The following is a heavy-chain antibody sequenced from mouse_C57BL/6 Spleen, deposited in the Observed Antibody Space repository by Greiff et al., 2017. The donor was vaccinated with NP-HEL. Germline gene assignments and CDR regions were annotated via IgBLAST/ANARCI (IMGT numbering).Heavy chain of an antibody. J-gene: IGHJ1*03. Sequence: VQLQQSGAELVKPGASVKLSCKASGYTFTSYWMHWVKQRPGQGLEWIGMIHPNSGSTNYNEKFKSKATLTVDKSSSTAYMQLSSLTSEDSAVYYCARSPYSNYPGYCDVWGTGTTVTVSS. CDR1: GYTFTSYW. V-gene: IGHV1-64*01. CDR2: IHPNSGST. CDR3: ARSPYSNYPGYCDV. D-gene: IGHD2-5*01.